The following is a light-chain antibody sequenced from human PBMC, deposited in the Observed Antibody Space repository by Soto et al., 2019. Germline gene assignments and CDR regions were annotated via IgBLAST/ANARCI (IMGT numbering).Light chain of an antibody. CDR2: GVN. CDR1: TSDVGGFNY. J-gene: IGLJ1*01. CDR3: SSYTSSSTGGYV. V-gene: IGLV2-14*01. Sequence: QSALTQPASVSGSPGQSITISCTGTTSDVGGFNYVSWYQQHPGKAPKLMIYGVNNRPSGVSNRCSGSKSGNTASLTISGLQAEDEADYYCSSYTSSSTGGYVFGSGTKLTVL.